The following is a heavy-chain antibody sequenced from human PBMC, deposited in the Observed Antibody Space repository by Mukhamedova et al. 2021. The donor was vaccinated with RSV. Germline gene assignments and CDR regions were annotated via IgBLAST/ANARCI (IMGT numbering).Heavy chain of an antibody. CDR3: ARDHYYDTSGLDY. CDR2: ISYDGSKK. Sequence: HWVRQAPGKGLEWMAVISYDGSKKYYADSVKGRFTISRDSSKNMLYLQLNSLRADDTAVYYCARDHYYDTSGLDYWGQGTLVTV. D-gene: IGHD3-22*01. V-gene: IGHV3-30-3*01. J-gene: IGHJ4*02.